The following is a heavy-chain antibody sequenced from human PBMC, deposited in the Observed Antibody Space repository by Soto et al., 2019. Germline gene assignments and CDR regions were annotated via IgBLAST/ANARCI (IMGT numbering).Heavy chain of an antibody. J-gene: IGHJ4*02. Sequence: QVQLQESGPGLVKPSGTLSLTCALSGGSISSSNWWSWVRQPPGKGLEWIGEIHHSGSTNYKSSLKSRVPISVDKSKNQFSLKLTSVTAADTAVYYCARNGYSNGWYHFDYWGQGILVTVSS. CDR1: GGSISSSNW. D-gene: IGHD6-19*01. CDR2: IHHSGST. CDR3: ARNGYSNGWYHFDY. V-gene: IGHV4-4*02.